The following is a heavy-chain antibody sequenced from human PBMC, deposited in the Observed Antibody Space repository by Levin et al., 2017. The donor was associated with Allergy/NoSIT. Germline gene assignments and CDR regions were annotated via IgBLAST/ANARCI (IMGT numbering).Heavy chain of an antibody. V-gene: IGHV1-2*02. CDR1: GYTFTGYY. J-gene: IGHJ5*02. D-gene: IGHD3-10*01. CDR3: ARDRIGYGSGSYHQKYNWFDP. Sequence: ASVKVSCKASGYTFTGYYMHWVRQAPGQGLEWMGWINPNSGGTNYAQKFQGRVTMTRDTSISTAYMELSRLRSDDTAVYYCARDRIGYGSGSYHQKYNWFDPWGQGTLVTVSS. CDR2: INPNSGGT.